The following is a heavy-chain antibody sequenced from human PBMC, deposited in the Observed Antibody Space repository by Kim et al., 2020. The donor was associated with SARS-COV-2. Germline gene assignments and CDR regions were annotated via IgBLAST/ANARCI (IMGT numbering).Heavy chain of an antibody. V-gene: IGHV4-59*09. J-gene: IGHJ2*01. Sequence: IYQRGRTNYNPTLLSRVTISVDPYKTQFSLELSSLTAADAAVYYCARGFDLWGRGTLVTVSS. CDR3: ARGFDL. CDR2: IYQRGRT.